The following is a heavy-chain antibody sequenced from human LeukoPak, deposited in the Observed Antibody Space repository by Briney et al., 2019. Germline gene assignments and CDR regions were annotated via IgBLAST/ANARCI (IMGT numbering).Heavy chain of an antibody. CDR3: AGLGSTVKGRIDP. CDR2: ISTDSGDT. J-gene: IGHJ5*02. Sequence: PGASVTVSCKVSGYPFTDYHVHWVRQAPGQGLEWVGRISTDSGDTIYAPKFQGRVAVTRDTSINTAYMELSRLTSDDAAVYYCAGLGSTVKGRIDPWGQGTPVTVSS. CDR1: GYPFTDYH. D-gene: IGHD5/OR15-5a*01. V-gene: IGHV1-2*02.